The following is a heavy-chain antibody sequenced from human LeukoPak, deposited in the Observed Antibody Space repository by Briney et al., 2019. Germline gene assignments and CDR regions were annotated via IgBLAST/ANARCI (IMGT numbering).Heavy chain of an antibody. Sequence: GGSLRLSCAASAFSLNAYNMNWVRQAPGKGLEWVSSISSSSTYIYYVDSVKGRFTISRDDAKNSLYLQMNSLRPEDTALYYCARDWSGDDYWGQGTLVTVSS. CDR3: ARDWSGDDY. CDR2: ISSSSTYI. V-gene: IGHV3-21*01. D-gene: IGHD3-3*01. CDR1: AFSLNAYN. J-gene: IGHJ4*02.